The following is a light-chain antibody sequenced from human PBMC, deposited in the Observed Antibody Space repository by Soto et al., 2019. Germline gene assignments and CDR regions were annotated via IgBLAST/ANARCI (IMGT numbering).Light chain of an antibody. CDR1: SGHSSYI. Sequence: QPVLTQSSSASASLGSSVKLTCTLSSGHSSYIIAWHQQQPGKAPRYLMKLEGSGSYNKGSGAPDRFSGSSSGADRYLTISNLQSEDEADYYCETWDSNTPWVFGGGTKVTVL. V-gene: IGLV4-60*03. CDR3: ETWDSNTPWV. CDR2: LEGSGSY. J-gene: IGLJ3*02.